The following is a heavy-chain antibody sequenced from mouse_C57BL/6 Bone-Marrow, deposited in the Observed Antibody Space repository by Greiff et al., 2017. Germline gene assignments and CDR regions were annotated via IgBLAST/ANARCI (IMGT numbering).Heavy chain of an antibody. D-gene: IGHD2-4*01. J-gene: IGHJ3*01. V-gene: IGHV3-6*01. CDR2: ISYDGSN. CDR1: GYSITSGYY. CDR3: ARGDYDETSPVGD. Sequence: VQLKQSGPGLVKPSQSLSLTCSVTGYSITSGYYWNWIRQFPGNKLGWMGHISYDGSNNYNPSLKNRISITRDTSKNQFFLKLNPVTTEDTATYYCARGDYDETSPVGDWGQGTLVTVAA.